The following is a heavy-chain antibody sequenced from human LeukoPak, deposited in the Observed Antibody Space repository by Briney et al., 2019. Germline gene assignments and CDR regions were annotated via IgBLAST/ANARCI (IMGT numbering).Heavy chain of an antibody. J-gene: IGHJ4*02. CDR3: AKARPDTISSSSPTDVY. D-gene: IGHD6-6*01. Sequence: PGGSLRLSCAASGFTFSSYGMHWVRQAPGKGLEWVAFIRYDGSNKYYADSVKGRFTISRDNSKNTLYLQMNSLRAEDTAVYYCAKARPDTISSSSPTDVYWGQGTLVIVSS. V-gene: IGHV3-30*02. CDR2: IRYDGSNK. CDR1: GFTFSSYG.